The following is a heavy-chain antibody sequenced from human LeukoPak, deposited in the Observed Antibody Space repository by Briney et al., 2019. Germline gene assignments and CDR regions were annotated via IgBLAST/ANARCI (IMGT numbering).Heavy chain of an antibody. CDR1: GYTFTDYY. D-gene: IGHD3-10*01. V-gene: IGHV1-2*02. CDR3: ARDLSYYGSGSYYFDY. Sequence: ASVKVSCKASGYTFTDYYMHRVRQAPGQGPEWMGWINPKSGGTNYAQKFQGRVTMTRDTSINTAYMELSRLSSDDTAVYYCARDLSYYGSGSYYFDYWGQGTLVIVSS. CDR2: INPKSGGT. J-gene: IGHJ4*02.